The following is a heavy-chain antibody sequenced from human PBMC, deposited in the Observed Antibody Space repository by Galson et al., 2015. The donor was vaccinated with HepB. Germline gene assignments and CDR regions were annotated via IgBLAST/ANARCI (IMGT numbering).Heavy chain of an antibody. CDR1: GDTFSSYA. CDR2: IIPIFGKA. Sequence: SVKVSCKASGDTFSSYAISWVRQAPGQGLEWMGGIIPIFGKANYAQKFQGRVTITADKSTSTAYMELSSLRSEDTAVYYCARTRLEVRRSHNWFDPWGQGTLVTVSS. J-gene: IGHJ5*02. D-gene: IGHD3-3*01. CDR3: ARTRLEVRRSHNWFDP. V-gene: IGHV1-69*06.